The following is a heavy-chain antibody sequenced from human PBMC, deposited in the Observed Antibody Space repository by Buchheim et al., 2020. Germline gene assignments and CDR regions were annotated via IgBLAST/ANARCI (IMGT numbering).Heavy chain of an antibody. CDR2: INPNSGGT. CDR3: ARDLGGAPDAPGVRFSGFDL. D-gene: IGHD3-16*01. CDR1: GYTFTGYY. V-gene: IGHV1-2*04. J-gene: IGHJ2*01. Sequence: QVQLVQSGAEVKKPGASVKVSCKASGYTFTGYYMHWVRQAPGQGLEWMGWINPNSGGTNYAQKFQGWVTMTRDTSISTAYMELSRLRSDDTAVYYWARDLGGAPDAPGVRFSGFDLWGRGTL.